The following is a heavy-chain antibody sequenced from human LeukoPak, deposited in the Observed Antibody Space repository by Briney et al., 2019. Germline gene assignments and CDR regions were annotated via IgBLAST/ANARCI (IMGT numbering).Heavy chain of an antibody. CDR1: GFTFSSYA. Sequence: GGSLRLSCAASGFTFSSYAMHWVRQAPGKGLEWVAVISYDGSNKYYADSVKGRFTISRDNSKNTLYLQMNSLRAEDTAVYYCARDPNAYYDILTGYPGGYFDYWGQGTLVTVSS. D-gene: IGHD3-9*01. J-gene: IGHJ4*02. CDR2: ISYDGSNK. CDR3: ARDPNAYYDILTGYPGGYFDY. V-gene: IGHV3-30-3*01.